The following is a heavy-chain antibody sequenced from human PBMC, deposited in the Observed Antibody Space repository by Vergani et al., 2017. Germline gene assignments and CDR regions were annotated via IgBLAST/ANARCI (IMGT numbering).Heavy chain of an antibody. CDR3: ARPYDSSGYYYGHFDY. J-gene: IGHJ4*02. D-gene: IGHD3-22*01. CDR1: GYSFTSYW. CDR2: IYPGDYAT. V-gene: IGHV5-51*01. Sequence: EVQLVQSGAEVKKPGESLKISCKGSGYSFTSYWIGWVRQMPGKGLEWMGIIYPGDYATRYSPSFQGQVTISADKSISTAYLQWSSLKASDTAMYYCARPYDSSGYYYGHFDYWGQGTLVTVSS.